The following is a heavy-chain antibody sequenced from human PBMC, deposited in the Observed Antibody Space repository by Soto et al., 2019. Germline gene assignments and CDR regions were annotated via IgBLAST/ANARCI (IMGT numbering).Heavy chain of an antibody. Sequence: QVQLVESGGGVVQPGRSLRLSCAASGFTFSSYAMHWVRQAPGKGLEWVALISYDGSKKYYADSVKGRFTISRDKSKNTLDLQMNSLRAEDTAVYYCRGYSSGWNDYWGQGTLVTVSS. CDR3: RGYSSGWNDY. CDR1: GFTFSSYA. CDR2: ISYDGSKK. J-gene: IGHJ4*02. V-gene: IGHV3-30-3*01. D-gene: IGHD5-18*01.